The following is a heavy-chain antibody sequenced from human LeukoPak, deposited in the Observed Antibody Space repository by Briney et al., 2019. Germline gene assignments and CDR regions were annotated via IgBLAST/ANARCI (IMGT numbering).Heavy chain of an antibody. Sequence: ASVKDSCKASGYTFTSYGISWVRQAPGQGLEWMGWISAYNGNTNYAQKLQGRVTMTTDTSTSTAYMELRSLRSDDTAVYYCARDLEGYCSGGSCYASDYWGQGTLVTVSS. CDR3: ARDLEGYCSGGSCYASDY. CDR1: GYTFTSYG. D-gene: IGHD2-15*01. CDR2: ISAYNGNT. J-gene: IGHJ4*02. V-gene: IGHV1-18*01.